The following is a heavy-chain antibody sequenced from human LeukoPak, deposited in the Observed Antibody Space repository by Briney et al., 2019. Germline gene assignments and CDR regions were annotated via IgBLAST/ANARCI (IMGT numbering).Heavy chain of an antibody. J-gene: IGHJ4*02. CDR3: ASLPSRDY. CDR1: GGSISSYY. D-gene: IGHD2-2*01. CDR2: INHSGST. Sequence: PSETLSLTCTVSGGSISSYYWSWIRQPPGKGLEWIGEINHSGSTNYNPSLKSRVTISVDTSKNQFSLKLSSVTAADTAVYYCASLPSRDYWGQGTLVTVSS. V-gene: IGHV4-34*01.